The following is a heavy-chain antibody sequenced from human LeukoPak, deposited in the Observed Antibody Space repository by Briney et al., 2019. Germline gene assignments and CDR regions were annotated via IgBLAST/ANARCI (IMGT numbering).Heavy chain of an antibody. CDR1: GYTFTGYY. D-gene: IGHD3-3*01. CDR2: INPNSGGT. V-gene: IGHV1-2*02. CDR3: ARAYDFWSGYSHHSY. J-gene: IGHJ4*02. Sequence: ASVKVSCKASGYTFTGYYMHWVRQAPGQGLEWMGWINPNSGGTNYAQKFQGRVTMTRDTSISTAYMELSGLRSDDTAVYYCARAYDFWSGYSHHSYWGQGTLVTVSS.